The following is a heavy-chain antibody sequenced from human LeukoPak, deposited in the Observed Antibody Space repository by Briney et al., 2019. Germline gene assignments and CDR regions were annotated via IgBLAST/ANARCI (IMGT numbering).Heavy chain of an antibody. CDR1: GFTFSSYS. V-gene: IGHV3-21*01. J-gene: IGHJ4*02. CDR3: ARAGGLGTYYYDSSGYYYFDY. Sequence: GGSLRLSCAASGFTFSSYSMNWVRQAPGKGLEWVSSSSSSSYIYYADSVKGRFTISRDNAKNSLYLQMNSLRAEDTAVYYCARAGGLGTYYYDSSGYYYFDYWGQGTLVTVSS. CDR2: SSSSSYI. D-gene: IGHD3-22*01.